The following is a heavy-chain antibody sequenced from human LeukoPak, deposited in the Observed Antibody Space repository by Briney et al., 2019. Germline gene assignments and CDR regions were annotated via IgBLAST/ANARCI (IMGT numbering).Heavy chain of an antibody. Sequence: PGRSLRLSCTASGFTFGDYAMSWVRQAPGKGLEWVGFIRSKAYGGTTEYAASVKGRFTISRDDSKSIAYLQMNSLKTEDTAVYYCTRARHDYGDYDLWVYFDYWGQGTLVTVSS. V-gene: IGHV3-49*04. CDR1: GFTFGDYA. J-gene: IGHJ4*02. CDR2: IRSKAYGGTT. D-gene: IGHD4-17*01. CDR3: TRARHDYGDYDLWVYFDY.